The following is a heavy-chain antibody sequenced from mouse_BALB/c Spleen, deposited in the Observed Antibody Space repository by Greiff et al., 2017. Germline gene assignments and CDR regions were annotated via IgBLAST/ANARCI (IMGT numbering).Heavy chain of an antibody. D-gene: IGHD2-1*01. J-gene: IGHJ1*01. Sequence: VKLMESGPGLVAPSQSLSITCTVSGFSLTSYGVHWVRQPPGKGLEWLGVIWAGGSTNYNSALMSRLSISKDNSKSQVFLKMNSLQTDDTAMYYCARDKEGYGNYWYFDVWGAGTTVTVSS. CDR3: ARDKEGYGNYWYFDV. V-gene: IGHV2-9*02. CDR2: IWAGGST. CDR1: GFSLTSYG.